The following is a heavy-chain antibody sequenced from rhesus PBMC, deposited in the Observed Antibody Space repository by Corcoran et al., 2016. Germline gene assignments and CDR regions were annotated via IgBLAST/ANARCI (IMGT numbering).Heavy chain of an antibody. CDR2: IYGSNWST. J-gene: IGHJ4*01. Sequence: QVQLQESGPGLVKPSDTLSLTCSVSGYSISSNYWSWIRQPPGKVLEWIGYIYGSNWSTYYNPSRKSRVTISTDTSKNQYSLKLSSVTAADTAVYYCARWGQRLVFDYWGQGVLVTVSS. CDR3: ARWGQRLVFDY. CDR1: GYSISSNY. D-gene: IGHD6-31*01. V-gene: IGHV4-147*01.